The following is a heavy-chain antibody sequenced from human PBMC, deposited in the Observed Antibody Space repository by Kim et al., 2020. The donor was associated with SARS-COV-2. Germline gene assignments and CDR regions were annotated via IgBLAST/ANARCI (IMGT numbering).Heavy chain of an antibody. CDR3: ARGSGSYGFDS. CDR2: INADRSVI. J-gene: IGHJ4*02. V-gene: IGHV3-74*01. CDR1: GFTFSSHW. D-gene: IGHD1-26*01. Sequence: GGSLRLSCAASGFTFSSHWMHWVRQAPGKGPVWVSRINADRSVIEYAAYVKGRFTISRDNAKSTLDLQMNSLRPEDTAVYYCARGSGSYGFDSWGQG.